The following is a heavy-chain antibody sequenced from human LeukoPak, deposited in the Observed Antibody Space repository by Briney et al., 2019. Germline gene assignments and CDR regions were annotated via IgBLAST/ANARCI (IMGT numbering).Heavy chain of an antibody. CDR1: GFTFDDYA. J-gene: IGHJ3*02. CDR3: AKTMGSGWSDAFDI. CDR2: ISWNSGGI. D-gene: IGHD6-19*01. V-gene: IGHV3-9*03. Sequence: GRSLRLSCAASGFTFDDYAMHWVRQAPGKGLEWVSGISWNSGGIGYADSVKGRFTISRDNVKNSLYLQMNSLRAEDMALYYCAKTMGSGWSDAFDIWGQGTMVTVSS.